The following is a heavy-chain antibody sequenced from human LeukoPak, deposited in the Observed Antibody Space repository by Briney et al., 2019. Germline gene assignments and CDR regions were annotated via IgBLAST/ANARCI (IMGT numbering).Heavy chain of an antibody. Sequence: KPSETLSLTCTVSGGSVSSGSYYWSWIRQPPGKGLEWIGYIYYSRSTNYNPSLKSRVTISVDTSKNQFSLKLRSVTAADTAVYYCARVPGGGTAANWGQGTMVTVSS. J-gene: IGHJ3*01. CDR3: ARVPGGGTAAN. V-gene: IGHV4-61*01. CDR1: GGSVSSGSYY. D-gene: IGHD1-7*01. CDR2: IYYSRST.